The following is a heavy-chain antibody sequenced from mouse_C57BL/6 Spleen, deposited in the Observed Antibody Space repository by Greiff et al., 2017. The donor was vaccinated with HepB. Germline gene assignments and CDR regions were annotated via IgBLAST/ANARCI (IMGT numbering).Heavy chain of an antibody. CDR2: INYDGSST. CDR1: GFTFSDYY. CDR3: ARVGHYYYAMDY. J-gene: IGHJ4*01. D-gene: IGHD3-3*01. V-gene: IGHV5-16*01. Sequence: EVMLVESEGGLVQPGSSMKLSCTASGFTFSDYYMAWVRQVPEKGLEWVANINYDGSSTYYLDSLKSRFIISRDNAKNILYLQMSSLKSEDTATYYCARVGHYYYAMDYWGQGTAVTVSS.